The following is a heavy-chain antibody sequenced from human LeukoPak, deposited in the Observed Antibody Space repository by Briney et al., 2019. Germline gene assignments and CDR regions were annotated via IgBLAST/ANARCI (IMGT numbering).Heavy chain of an antibody. D-gene: IGHD5-18*01. CDR1: GFTFSSYA. Sequence: GGSLRLSCAASGFTFSSYAMHWVRQAPGKGLEWVAVISYDGSNKYYADSVKGRFTISRDNSKNTLYLQMNSLRAEDTAVYYCAKVDTAMVGLFDYWGQGTLVTVSS. J-gene: IGHJ4*02. CDR3: AKVDTAMVGLFDY. CDR2: ISYDGSNK. V-gene: IGHV3-30-3*01.